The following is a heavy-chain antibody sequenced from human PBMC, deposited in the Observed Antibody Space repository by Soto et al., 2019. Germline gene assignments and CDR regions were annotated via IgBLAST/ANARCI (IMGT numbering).Heavy chain of an antibody. J-gene: IGHJ5*02. Sequence: ASVKVSCKASGYTFFTYDISWVRQAPGQGLEWMGWISTYSGDTKYAQKFQGRVTMTTDTSATTAYLELRSLRSDDTAVYYCARHHGPTTSENWFDPWGQGTLVTVSS. V-gene: IGHV1-18*01. CDR3: ARHHGPTTSENWFDP. D-gene: IGHD5-12*01. CDR2: ISTYSGDT. CDR1: GYTFFTYD.